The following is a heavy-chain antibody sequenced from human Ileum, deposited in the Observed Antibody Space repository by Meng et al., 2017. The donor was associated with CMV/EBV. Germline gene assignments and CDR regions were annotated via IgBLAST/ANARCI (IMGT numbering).Heavy chain of an antibody. CDR3: AREIPSSSWYYLDY. V-gene: IGHV4-30-4*08. Sequence: QVQPQESGPGVVKPSQTLSLTCTFLCGSISSGDYYWSWIRQPPGKGLEWIGYIYYSGSTYYNPSLKSRVTISVDTSKNQFSLKLSSVTAADTAVYYCAREIPSSSWYYLDYWGQGTLVTVSS. D-gene: IGHD6-13*01. J-gene: IGHJ4*02. CDR2: IYYSGST. CDR1: CGSISSGDYY.